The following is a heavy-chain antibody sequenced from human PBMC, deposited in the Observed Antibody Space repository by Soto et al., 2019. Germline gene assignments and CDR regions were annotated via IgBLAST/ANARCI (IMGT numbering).Heavy chain of an antibody. CDR1: GYTFASYG. CDR2: ISAHNGNT. V-gene: IGHV1-18*01. Sequence: QVHLVQSGAEVKTPGASVKVSRKGTGYTFASYGITWVRQAPGQGLEWMGWISAHNGNTDYAQKLQGRVTVTRDTSTSTAYMELRSLRSDDTAVYYCARGRYGDYWGQGALVTVSS. D-gene: IGHD1-1*01. CDR3: ARGRYGDY. J-gene: IGHJ4*02.